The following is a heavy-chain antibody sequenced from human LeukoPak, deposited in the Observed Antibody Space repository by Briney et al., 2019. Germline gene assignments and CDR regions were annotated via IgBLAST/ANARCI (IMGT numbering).Heavy chain of an antibody. Sequence: GSLRLSCAASGFTFSNYEMNWVRQAPGKGLEWVSYISSRGSPIYYADSVKGRFTISRDNAKNSLYLQMNSLRAEDTAVYYCARDGTAAGLYFDLWGHGTLVTVSS. J-gene: IGHJ4*01. CDR3: ARDGTAAGLYFDL. CDR2: ISSRGSPI. CDR1: GFTFSNYE. V-gene: IGHV3-48*03. D-gene: IGHD6-13*01.